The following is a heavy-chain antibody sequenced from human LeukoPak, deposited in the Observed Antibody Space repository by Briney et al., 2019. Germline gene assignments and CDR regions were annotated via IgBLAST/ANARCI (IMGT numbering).Heavy chain of an antibody. J-gene: IGHJ6*02. Sequence: SETLSLTCTVSGGSINSHYWSWIRQPPGKGLEWTGYIYYSGSTNYNPSLKSRVTISVDTSKDQFSLKLSSVTAADTAVYYCARDRTSSPYYDILTGTYYYYGMDVWGQGTTVTVSS. V-gene: IGHV4-59*11. CDR3: ARDRTSSPYYDILTGTYYYYGMDV. D-gene: IGHD3-9*01. CDR1: GGSINSHY. CDR2: IYYSGST.